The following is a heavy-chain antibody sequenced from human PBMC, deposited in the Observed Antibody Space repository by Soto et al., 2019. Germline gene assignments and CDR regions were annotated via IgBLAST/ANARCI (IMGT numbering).Heavy chain of an antibody. CDR3: ARSRDGYNVDY. J-gene: IGHJ4*02. D-gene: IGHD5-12*01. CDR1: GYSISSGYY. V-gene: IGHV4-38-2*01. CDR2: IYHSGST. Sequence: SETLSLTCAVSGYSISSGYYWGWIRQPPGKGLEWIGSIYHSGSTYYNPSLKSRVTISVDTSKNQFSLKLSSVTAADTAVYYCARSRDGYNVDYWGQGTLVTVSS.